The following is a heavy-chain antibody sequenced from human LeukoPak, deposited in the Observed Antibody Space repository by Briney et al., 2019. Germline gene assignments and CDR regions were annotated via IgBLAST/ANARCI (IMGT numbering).Heavy chain of an antibody. CDR3: AGYYGEAIDY. D-gene: IGHD4-17*01. V-gene: IGHV3-21*01. Sequence: GGSLRLSCAASGFTFSSYSINWVRQAPGKGLEWVSSISSSSSYIYYADSVKGRFTISRDNAKNSLYLQMNCLRAEDTAVYYCAGYYGEAIDYWGQGTLVTVSS. J-gene: IGHJ4*02. CDR1: GFTFSSYS. CDR2: ISSSSSYI.